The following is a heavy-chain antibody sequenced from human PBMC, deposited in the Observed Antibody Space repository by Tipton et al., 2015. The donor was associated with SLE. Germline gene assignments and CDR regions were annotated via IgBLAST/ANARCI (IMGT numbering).Heavy chain of an antibody. Sequence: GLVKPSQTPSLTCVISGDRVTSVSTAWNWIRQSPSRGLEYLGRTYYRSKWYSDYTLSVKSRITINPDTSKNQLSLQLNSVTPEDTAVYYCARGVRRFDLWGRGTLVTVSS. CDR2: TYYRSKWYS. CDR1: GDRVTSVSTA. V-gene: IGHV6-1*01. CDR3: ARGVRRFDL. J-gene: IGHJ2*01.